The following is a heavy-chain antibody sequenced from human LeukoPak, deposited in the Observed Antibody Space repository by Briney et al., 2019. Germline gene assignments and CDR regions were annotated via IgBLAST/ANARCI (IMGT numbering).Heavy chain of an antibody. V-gene: IGHV4-39*07. Sequence: SETLSLTCTVYGGSISSSTYYWGWIRQPPGKGLEWIGSITYSGNTNYNPSVKSRVAISLDKASNQFSLRLTSVTAADTAMYFCAREEMPGKFDYWGQGILVTVSS. CDR3: AREEMPGKFDY. CDR2: ITYSGNT. CDR1: GGSISSSTYY. J-gene: IGHJ4*02. D-gene: IGHD1-26*01.